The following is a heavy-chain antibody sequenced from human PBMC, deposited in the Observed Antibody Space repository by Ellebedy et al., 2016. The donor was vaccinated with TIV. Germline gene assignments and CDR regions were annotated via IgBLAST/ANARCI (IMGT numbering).Heavy chain of an antibody. D-gene: IGHD2-21*01. CDR3: ARTVILGKDDGYYYYGMDV. Sequence: AASVKVSCKASGYTFTSFYIHWVRQAPGQGLEWMGVINPSGGGTSYSQKFQGRVTMTRDTSTSTVYMQLSSLRSEDTAVYYCARTVILGKDDGYYYYGMDVWGQGTTVTISS. CDR2: INPSGGGT. J-gene: IGHJ6*02. CDR1: GYTFTSFY. V-gene: IGHV1-46*01.